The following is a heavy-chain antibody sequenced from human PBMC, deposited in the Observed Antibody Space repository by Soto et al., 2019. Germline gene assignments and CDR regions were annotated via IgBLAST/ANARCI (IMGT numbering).Heavy chain of an antibody. CDR1: EFTFSSYA. D-gene: IGHD3-10*01. CDR3: AKRAYGSDFDY. Sequence: GGSLRLSCAASEFTFSSYAMNWVRQAPGKGLEWVSVISGSGGSTYYADSVKGRFTISRDNSKNTLYLQMNSLRAEDTAVYYCAKRAYGSDFDYWGQGTLVTVSS. CDR2: ISGSGGST. V-gene: IGHV3-23*01. J-gene: IGHJ4*02.